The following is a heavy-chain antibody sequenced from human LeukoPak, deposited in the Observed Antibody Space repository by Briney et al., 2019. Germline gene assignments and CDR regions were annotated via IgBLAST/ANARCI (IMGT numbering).Heavy chain of an antibody. CDR3: ARSLPFAYYYDSSGYYFDY. V-gene: IGHV4-59*01. Sequence: SETLSLTCNVSGGSITTYHWSWIRQFPGKGLEWIGFIYYSGSTNYNPSLKSRVTISVDTSKNQFSLKLSSVTAADTAVYYCARSLPFAYYYDSSGYYFDYWGQGTLVTVSS. CDR2: IYYSGST. D-gene: IGHD3-22*01. J-gene: IGHJ4*02. CDR1: GGSITTYH.